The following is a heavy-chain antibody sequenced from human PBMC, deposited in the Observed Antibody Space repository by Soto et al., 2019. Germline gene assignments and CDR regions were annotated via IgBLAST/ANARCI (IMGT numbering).Heavy chain of an antibody. CDR1: GVSVSSSYYS. CDR3: ERDRHKDASLTWFDP. V-gene: IGHV4-31*03. J-gene: IGHJ5*02. CDR2: VSYTGST. Sequence: SETLSLTCTVTGVSVSSSYYSWSCIRQHPWKGPEWIGYVSYTGSTNYNPSLRVRVSISAYTTKNQFSLKLTSVTAAHTAIYFSERDRHKDASLTWFDPWGQGTLVTVYS.